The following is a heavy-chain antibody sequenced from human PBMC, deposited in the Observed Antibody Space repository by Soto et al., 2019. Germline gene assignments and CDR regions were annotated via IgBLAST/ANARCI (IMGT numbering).Heavy chain of an antibody. D-gene: IGHD6-6*01. CDR3: AKGSSYSSSSQANY. CDR2: ISGSGGST. J-gene: IGHJ4*02. CDR1: GFTFSTYA. V-gene: IGHV3-23*01. Sequence: EVQLLESGGGLVQPGGSLRLSCAASGFTFSTYAMSWVRQAPGKGLEWVSAISGSGGSTYYADSVKGRFTISRDNSKNTLYLQMNSLRAEDTAVYYCAKGSSYSSSSQANYWGQGTLVTVSS.